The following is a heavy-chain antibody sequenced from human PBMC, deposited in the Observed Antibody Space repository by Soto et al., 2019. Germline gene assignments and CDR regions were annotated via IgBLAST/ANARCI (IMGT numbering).Heavy chain of an antibody. J-gene: IGHJ4*02. CDR2: IDPSDSYT. V-gene: IGHV5-10-1*01. Sequence: GESLKISCQGSGYNFTTYWISWVRQLPGRGLEWMGRIDPSDSYTNYSPSFQGHITISVDRSISTAYLHWSSLKASDTAIYFCARRIVGGDYPGFWGQGTLVTVPS. D-gene: IGHD2-21*01. CDR1: GYNFTTYW. CDR3: ARRIVGGDYPGF.